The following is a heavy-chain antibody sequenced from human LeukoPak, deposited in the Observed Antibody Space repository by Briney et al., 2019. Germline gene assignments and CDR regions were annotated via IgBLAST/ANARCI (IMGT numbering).Heavy chain of an antibody. V-gene: IGHV4-59*01. D-gene: IGHD2-21*02. CDR1: GGSISSYY. CDR3: ARGYCGGDCYSTPYFQY. CDR2: IYYSGST. Sequence: SETLSLTCTVSGGSISSYYWSWIRQPPGKGLEWIGYIYYSGSTNYNPSLKSRVTISVDTSKNQFSLKMTSVTAADTAVYYCARGYCGGDCYSTPYFQYWGQGTLVPVSS. J-gene: IGHJ1*01.